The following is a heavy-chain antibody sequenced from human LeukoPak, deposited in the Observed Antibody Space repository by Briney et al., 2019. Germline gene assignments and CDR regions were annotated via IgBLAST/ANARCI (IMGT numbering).Heavy chain of an antibody. CDR3: AKDGYGDYGEDAFDI. CDR1: GFTFSSYA. CDR2: ISGSGGST. V-gene: IGHV3-23*01. J-gene: IGHJ3*02. Sequence: GGSLRLSCAAPGFTFSSYAMSWVRQAPGKGLEWVSAISGSGGSTYYADSVKGRFTISRDNSKNTLYLQMNSLRAEDTAVYYCAKDGYGDYGEDAFDIWGQGTMVTVSS. D-gene: IGHD4-17*01.